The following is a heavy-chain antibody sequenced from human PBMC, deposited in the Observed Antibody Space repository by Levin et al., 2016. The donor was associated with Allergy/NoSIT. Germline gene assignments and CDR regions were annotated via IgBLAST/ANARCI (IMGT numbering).Heavy chain of an antibody. V-gene: IGHV5-51*01. J-gene: IGHJ4*02. Sequence: VRQMPGKGLEWMGIIYPGDSDTRYSPSFQGQVTISADKSISTAYLQWSSLKASDTAMYYCARISGYSYESFDYWGQGTLVTVSS. CDR3: ARISGYSYESFDY. CDR2: IYPGDSDT. D-gene: IGHD5-18*01.